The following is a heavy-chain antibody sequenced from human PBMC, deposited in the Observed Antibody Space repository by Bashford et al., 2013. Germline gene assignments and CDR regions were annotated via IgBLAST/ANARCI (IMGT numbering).Heavy chain of an antibody. CDR2: IFYSGST. Sequence: SETLSLTCTVSGGSISSGGYYWSWIRQHPGKGLEWIGNIFYSGSTYYNPSLKSRVTISVDTSKNQFSLKLSSVTAADTAVYYCARLPTMVTFDYWGQGTLVTVSS. J-gene: IGHJ4*02. CDR1: GGSISSGGYY. V-gene: IGHV4-39*01. CDR3: ARLPTMVTFDY. D-gene: IGHD4/OR15-4a*01.